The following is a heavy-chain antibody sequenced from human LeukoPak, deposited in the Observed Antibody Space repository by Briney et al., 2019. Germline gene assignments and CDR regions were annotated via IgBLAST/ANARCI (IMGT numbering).Heavy chain of an antibody. CDR3: ATYYYDSHDAFDI. CDR2: IIPIFGTA. Sequence: SVTVSCKASGGTFSSYAISWVRQAPGQGLEWMGGIIPIFGTANYAQKFQGRVTITADESTSTAYMELSSLRSEDTAVYYCATYYYDSHDAFDIWGQGTMVTVSS. CDR1: GGTFSSYA. V-gene: IGHV1-69*01. J-gene: IGHJ3*02. D-gene: IGHD3-22*01.